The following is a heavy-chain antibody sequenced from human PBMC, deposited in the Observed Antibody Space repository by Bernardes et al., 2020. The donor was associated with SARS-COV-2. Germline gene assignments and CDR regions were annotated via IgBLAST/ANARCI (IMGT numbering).Heavy chain of an antibody. J-gene: IGHJ4*02. Sequence: GSLSLYCAASGFTFSSYAMSWVRQAPGQGLEWVAGITYNSDNTYYTDSVKGRFTISRDNSKNTLFLRMNSLGAEDTAVYSCAKGPARGTYYFDSWGQGTLVTGSS. CDR1: GFTFSSYA. CDR2: ITYNSDNT. V-gene: IGHV3-23*01. D-gene: IGHD1-26*01. CDR3: AKGPARGTYYFDS.